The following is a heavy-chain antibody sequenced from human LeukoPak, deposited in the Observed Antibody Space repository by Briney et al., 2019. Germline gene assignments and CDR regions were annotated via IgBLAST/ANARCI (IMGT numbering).Heavy chain of an antibody. CDR2: IRYDGSNK. CDR1: GFTFSSYG. V-gene: IGHV3-30*02. D-gene: IGHD4-17*01. Sequence: GGPLRLSCAASGFTFSSYGMHWVRQAPGKGLEWVAFIRYDGSNKYYADSVKGRFTISRDNSKNTLYLQMNSLRAEDTAVYYCAKDTTVTGAFDIWGQGTMVTVSS. CDR3: AKDTTVTGAFDI. J-gene: IGHJ3*02.